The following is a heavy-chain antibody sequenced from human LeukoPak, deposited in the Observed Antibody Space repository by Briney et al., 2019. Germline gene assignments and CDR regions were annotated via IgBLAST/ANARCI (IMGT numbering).Heavy chain of an antibody. Sequence: SGRSLRLSCAASGFTFSSYAMHWVRQAPGKGLEWVAVISYDGSNKYYADSVKGRFTISRDNSKNTLYLQMDSLRAEDTAVYYCARDLAPIAVAVPDYWGQGTLVTVSS. D-gene: IGHD6-19*01. J-gene: IGHJ4*02. V-gene: IGHV3-30*04. CDR1: GFTFSSYA. CDR2: ISYDGSNK. CDR3: ARDLAPIAVAVPDY.